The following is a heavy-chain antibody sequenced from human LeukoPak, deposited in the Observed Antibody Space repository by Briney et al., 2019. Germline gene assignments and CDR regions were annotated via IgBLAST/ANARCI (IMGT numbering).Heavy chain of an antibody. J-gene: IGHJ6*03. CDR3: ARVKGSEYYYDSSGYSPYYYYYMDV. D-gene: IGHD3-22*01. CDR1: GGSISSSSYY. V-gene: IGHV4-39*07. CDR2: IYYRGST. Sequence: PSETLSLTRTVSGGSISSSSYYGGWIRQPPGKGLEWIGSIYYRGSTYYNPSRKSRVTISVDTSKNQLSLKLSSVTDADTAVYYCARVKGSEYYYDSSGYSPYYYYYMDVWGKGTTVTVSS.